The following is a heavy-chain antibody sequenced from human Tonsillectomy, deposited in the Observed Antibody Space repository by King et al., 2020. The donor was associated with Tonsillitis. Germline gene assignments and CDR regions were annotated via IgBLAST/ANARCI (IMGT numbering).Heavy chain of an antibody. CDR1: NGSFSGYW. J-gene: IGHJ3*01. V-gene: IGHV4-34*01. CDR2: INQSGGT. Sequence: VQLQQWGAGLLKPSETLSLICAVYNGSFSGYWWSWIRQPPGKGLEWIGEINQSGGTSYNPSLKSRVTISVDTSKNQFSLRLSSVTAADTAVYYCASGDFDVWGQGTMVTVSS. CDR3: ASGDFDV.